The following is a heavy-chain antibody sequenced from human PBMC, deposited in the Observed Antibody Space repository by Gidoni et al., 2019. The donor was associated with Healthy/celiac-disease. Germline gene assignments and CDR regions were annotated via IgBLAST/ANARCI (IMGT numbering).Heavy chain of an antibody. CDR1: GFTFDDYA. V-gene: IGHV3-9*01. Sequence: EVQLVESGGGLVQPGRSLRPSCAASGFTFDDYAMHWVRQAPGKGLEWVSGISWNSGSIGYADSVKGRFTISRDNAKNSLYLQMNSLRAEDTALYYCAKDTYSGLSWTNDYWGQGTLVTVSS. CDR2: ISWNSGSI. D-gene: IGHD5-12*01. CDR3: AKDTYSGLSWTNDY. J-gene: IGHJ4*02.